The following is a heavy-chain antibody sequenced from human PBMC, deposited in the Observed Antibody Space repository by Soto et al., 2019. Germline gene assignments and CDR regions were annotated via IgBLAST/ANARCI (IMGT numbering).Heavy chain of an antibody. CDR1: GYTFTSYG. V-gene: IGHV1-18*01. CDR2: ISAYNGNT. J-gene: IGHJ5*02. D-gene: IGHD4-17*01. Sequence: QVQLVQSGAEVKKPGASVKVSCKASGYTFTSYGISWVRQAPGQGLEWMGWISAYNGNTNYAQKLQGRVTMTTDTSTSSAYMELRSLRSDDTAVYYCARDRDYGDYVCWFDPWGQATLVTFSS. CDR3: ARDRDYGDYVCWFDP.